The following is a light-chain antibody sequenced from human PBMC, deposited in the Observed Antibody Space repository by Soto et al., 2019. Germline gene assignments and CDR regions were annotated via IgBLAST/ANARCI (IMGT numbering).Light chain of an antibody. V-gene: IGKV1-39*01. CDR2: AAS. Sequence: DLQMTQSPSSLSASVGDRVTITCRASQSISIYLNWYQQKPGKAPKLLIYAASSLQSGVPSRFSGSGSGTDFTLTISSLQPEDFATYYCQQTYSTPYTFGQGTKLEIK. CDR3: QQTYSTPYT. CDR1: QSISIY. J-gene: IGKJ2*01.